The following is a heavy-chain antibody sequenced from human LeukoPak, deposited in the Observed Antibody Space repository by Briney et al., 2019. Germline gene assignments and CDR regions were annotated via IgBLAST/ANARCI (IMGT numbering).Heavy chain of an antibody. J-gene: IGHJ4*02. Sequence: GASVKVSCKASGGTFSSYAISWVRQAPGQGLEWMGRIIPILGIANYAQKFQGRVTITADKSTSTAYMELGSLRSEDTAVYYCARDLAVAGTGEYYFDYWGQGTLVTVSS. CDR3: ARDLAVAGTGEYYFDY. D-gene: IGHD6-19*01. CDR1: GGTFSSYA. V-gene: IGHV1-69*04. CDR2: IIPILGIA.